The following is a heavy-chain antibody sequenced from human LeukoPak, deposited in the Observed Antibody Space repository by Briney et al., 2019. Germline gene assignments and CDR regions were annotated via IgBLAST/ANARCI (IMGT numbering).Heavy chain of an antibody. CDR3: ARDSSSWFDDACDI. J-gene: IGHJ3*02. V-gene: IGHV1-18*01. Sequence: ASVKVSCKASGYTFTSYGISWVRQAPGQGLEWMGWISAYNGNTNYAQKLQGRVTMTTDTSTSTAYMELRSLISDDTAVYYCARDSSSWFDDACDIWGQGTMVTVSS. CDR1: GYTFTSYG. D-gene: IGHD6-13*01. CDR2: ISAYNGNT.